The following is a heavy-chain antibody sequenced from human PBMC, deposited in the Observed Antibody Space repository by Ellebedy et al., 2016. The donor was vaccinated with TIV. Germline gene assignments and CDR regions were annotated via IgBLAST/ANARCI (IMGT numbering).Heavy chain of an antibody. Sequence: AASVKVSCKASGGTFSSYAISWVRQAPGQGLEWMGRIIPILGIANYAQKFQGRVTITADKSTSTAYMELSSLRSEDTAVYYCARVADYGDYGWFDPWGQGTLVTVSS. D-gene: IGHD4-17*01. V-gene: IGHV1-69*04. J-gene: IGHJ5*02. CDR1: GGTFSSYA. CDR2: IIPILGIA. CDR3: ARVADYGDYGWFDP.